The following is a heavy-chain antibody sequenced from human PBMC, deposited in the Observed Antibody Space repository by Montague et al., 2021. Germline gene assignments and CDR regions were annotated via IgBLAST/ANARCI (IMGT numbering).Heavy chain of an antibody. Sequence: SETQSLTCTVSGGSISSSPFYWGWIRQFPGKGLEWIGSNYYRGNTYYNPSLKSRVSLSIDTSKNQFSLKMNSVTAADTAVYYCARAGPRTYGGDSLDYWGQGALVTVSS. V-gene: IGHV4-39*01. CDR1: GGSISSSPFY. J-gene: IGHJ4*02. CDR2: NYYRGNT. CDR3: ARAGPRTYGGDSLDY. D-gene: IGHD3-10*01.